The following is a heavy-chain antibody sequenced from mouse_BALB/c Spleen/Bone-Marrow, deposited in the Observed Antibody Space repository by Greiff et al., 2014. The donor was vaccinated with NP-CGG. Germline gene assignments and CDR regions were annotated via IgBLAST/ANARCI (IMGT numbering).Heavy chain of an antibody. Sequence: VQLQQPGAELVKPGASVELSCTASGFNIKDTYMHWVKQRPEQGLEWIGRIDPANGNTKYDPKFQGKATITADTSSNTAYLQLSSLTSEDTAVYYCAPYYYGSSSFAYWGQGTLVTVSA. CDR3: APYYYGSSSFAY. V-gene: IGHV14-3*02. D-gene: IGHD1-1*01. J-gene: IGHJ3*01. CDR2: IDPANGNT. CDR1: GFNIKDTY.